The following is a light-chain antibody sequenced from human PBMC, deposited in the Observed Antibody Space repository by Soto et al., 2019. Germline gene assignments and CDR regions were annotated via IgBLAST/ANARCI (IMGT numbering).Light chain of an antibody. CDR1: LSVISSY. CDR2: GAS. CDR3: QQYDSSPLT. J-gene: IGKJ4*01. Sequence: ETVLTQSPGTLSLSPGERATLSCRASLSVISSYLAWYQQKPGQAPRLLIYGASSRATGIPDRFSGSGSGTDFTLTISRLEPEDFAVYYCQQYDSSPLTFGGGTKVEIK. V-gene: IGKV3-20*01.